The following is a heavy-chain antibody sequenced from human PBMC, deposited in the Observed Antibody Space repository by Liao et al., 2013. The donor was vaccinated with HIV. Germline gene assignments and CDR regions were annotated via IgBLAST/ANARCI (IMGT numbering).Heavy chain of an antibody. CDR2: INHSGRT. V-gene: IGHV4-34*01. D-gene: IGHD3-10*01. CDR1: GGSFSGYY. CDR3: ATLTPRVHGDEAFDI. J-gene: IGHJ3*02. Sequence: QVQLQQWGAGLLKPSETLSLTCAVSGGSFSGYYWTWIRQPPGKGLAWIGEINHSGRTNYYPSLKSRVTISVDTSKNQFSLMLSSVTAADTAVYYCATLTPRVHGDEAFDIWGQGTMVTVSS.